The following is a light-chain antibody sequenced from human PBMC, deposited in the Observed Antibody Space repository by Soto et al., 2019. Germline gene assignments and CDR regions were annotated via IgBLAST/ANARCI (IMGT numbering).Light chain of an antibody. CDR3: QHYGSSPRT. J-gene: IGKJ1*01. V-gene: IGKV3-20*01. CDR2: GAC. Sequence: EIVLTQSPGTLSFSPGERATLSCRASQSITNNYLAWYQQKAGQVPRLLLYGACTRPTGIPDRFSGSGSGTDFTLTMTRLEPDDFAVYYCQHYGSSPRTFGQGTKVEIK. CDR1: QSITNNY.